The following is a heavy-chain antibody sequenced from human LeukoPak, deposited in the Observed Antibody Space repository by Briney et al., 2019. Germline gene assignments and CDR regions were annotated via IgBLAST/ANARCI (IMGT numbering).Heavy chain of an antibody. CDR1: GFTFSSYW. J-gene: IGHJ4*02. Sequence: GGSLRLSCEASGFTFSSYWMHWVRQAPGKGLVWVSRINSDGSSTSYADSVKGRFTISRDNSKNTLYLQMNSLRAEDTAVYYCASPYYYDSSGYYSLIRYWGQGTLVTVSS. D-gene: IGHD3-22*01. V-gene: IGHV3-74*01. CDR2: INSDGSST. CDR3: ASPYYYDSSGYYSLIRY.